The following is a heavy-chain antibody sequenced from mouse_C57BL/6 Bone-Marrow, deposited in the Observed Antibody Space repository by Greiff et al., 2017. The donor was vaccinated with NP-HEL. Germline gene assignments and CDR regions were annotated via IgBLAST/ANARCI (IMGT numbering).Heavy chain of an antibody. D-gene: IGHD1-1*01. V-gene: IGHV1-4*01. CDR2: INPSSGYT. CDR3: AEAPLYYYGTRYFDY. CDR1: GYTFTSYT. J-gene: IGHJ2*01. Sequence: VQLVESGAELARPGASVKMSCKASGYTFTSYTMHWVKQRPGQGLEWIGYINPSSGYTKYNQKFKDQATLTADKSSSTAYMQLSSLTSEDSAVYFCAEAPLYYYGTRYFDYWGQGTTLTVSS.